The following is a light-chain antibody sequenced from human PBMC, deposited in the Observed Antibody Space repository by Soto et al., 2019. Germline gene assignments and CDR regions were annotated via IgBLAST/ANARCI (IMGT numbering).Light chain of an antibody. CDR2: AVA. Sequence: ENQVTQSPSYLSASVGDRVIITCRAGQPISTSLHWFQHKQGKAQKVLIYAVARLQREVQTRFSGSVSETELTHIISSLKPNDIAIYNCDPSKNPPLSFGGGTNVQIK. J-gene: IGKJ4*01. V-gene: IGKV1-39*01. CDR1: QPISTS. CDR3: DPSKNPPLS.